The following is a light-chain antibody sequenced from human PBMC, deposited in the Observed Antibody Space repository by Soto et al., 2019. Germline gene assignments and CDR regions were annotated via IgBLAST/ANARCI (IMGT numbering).Light chain of an antibody. CDR1: QGVSSTF. J-gene: IGKJ2*01. V-gene: IGKV3-20*01. Sequence: EIVLTQSPGTLSLSPGERAALSCRASQGVSSTFLAGYQQKPGQAPRLLIYGSSTRAAGIPDRFSGSGSGTDFTLTISRLEPEDFAVYYGQQYGNSLHAFGRGTKLEIK. CDR2: GSS. CDR3: QQYGNSLHA.